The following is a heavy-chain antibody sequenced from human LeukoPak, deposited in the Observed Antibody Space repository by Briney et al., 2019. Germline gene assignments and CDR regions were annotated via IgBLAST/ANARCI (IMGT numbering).Heavy chain of an antibody. CDR1: GVALKTGGYY. D-gene: IGHD5-18*01. V-gene: IGHV4-31*03. J-gene: IGHJ4*02. CDR2: ISYSGST. CDR3: ARDMRHGYGFDF. Sequence: SQTLSLTCTVSGVALKTGGYYWNWIRQHSGKGLEWIGCISYSGSTYFSPSLKSRITISIDTSKNRFPLQMSSVTAADTAVYYCARDMRHGYGFDFWGQGSLVIVSS.